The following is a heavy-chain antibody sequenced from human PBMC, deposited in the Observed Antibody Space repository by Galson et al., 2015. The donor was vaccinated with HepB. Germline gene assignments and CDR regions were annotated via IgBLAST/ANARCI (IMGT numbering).Heavy chain of an antibody. V-gene: IGHV3-21*01. CDR1: GFTLSSYS. J-gene: IGHJ4*02. D-gene: IGHD3-3*01. CDR3: ARDHSANYNFWSGYCGDFDY. Sequence: SLRLSCAASGFTLSSYSMNWVRQAPGKGLEWVSSIDSGSSYKYYADSVKGRFTISRDNAKNSLYLQMNSLRAEDTAVYYCARDHSANYNFWSGYCGDFDYWGQGTLVTVSS. CDR2: IDSGSSYK.